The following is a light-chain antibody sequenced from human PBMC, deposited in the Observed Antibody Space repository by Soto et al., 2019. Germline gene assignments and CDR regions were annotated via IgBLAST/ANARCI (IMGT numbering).Light chain of an antibody. CDR3: MQGLQTPYT. CDR1: QSLLRTTGFNY. J-gene: IGKJ2*01. Sequence: EIVMTQSPLSLPVTPGEPASISCRSSQSLLRTTGFNYLDWYLQKPGQSPQLLIYLGSNRASGVPDRFSGGGSCTDFTLKITRVEAEDVGVYYCMQGLQTPYTFGQGTKLEIK. CDR2: LGS. V-gene: IGKV2-28*01.